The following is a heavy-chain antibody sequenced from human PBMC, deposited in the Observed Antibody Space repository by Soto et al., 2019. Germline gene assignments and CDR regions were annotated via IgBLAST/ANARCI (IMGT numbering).Heavy chain of an antibody. D-gene: IGHD6-25*01. CDR1: GFTFSSYW. Sequence: PGGSLRLSCAASGFTFSSYWMHWVRQAPGKGLVWVSRINSDGSSTSYADSVKGRFTISRDNAKNTLYLQMNSLRAEDTAVYYCARSSLAASNHAFDIWGQGTMVTVSS. V-gene: IGHV3-74*01. CDR3: ARSSLAASNHAFDI. J-gene: IGHJ3*02. CDR2: INSDGSST.